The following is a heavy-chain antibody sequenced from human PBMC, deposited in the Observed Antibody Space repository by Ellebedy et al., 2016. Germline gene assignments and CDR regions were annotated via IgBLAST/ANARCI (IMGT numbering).Heavy chain of an antibody. J-gene: IGHJ4*02. Sequence: SETLSLTXTVSGGSVDTYYWTWIRQSPGQGLEWIGYVFYGGSTKYNPSLRSRVTISLDTSKNQFSLKVTSVAAADTAVYYCARDVSLYSSSPSFDFWGRGTLVTVSS. D-gene: IGHD6-6*01. V-gene: IGHV4-59*02. CDR2: VFYGGST. CDR3: ARDVSLYSSSPSFDF. CDR1: GGSVDTYY.